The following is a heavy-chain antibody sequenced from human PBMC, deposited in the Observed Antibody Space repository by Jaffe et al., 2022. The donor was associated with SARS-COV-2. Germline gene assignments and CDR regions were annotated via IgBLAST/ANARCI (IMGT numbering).Heavy chain of an antibody. D-gene: IGHD3-22*01. Sequence: EVQLLESGGGLVQPGGSLRLSCAASGFTFSSYAMSWVRQAPGKGLEWVSAISGSGGSTYYADSVKGRFTISRDNSKNTLYLQMNSLRAEDTAVYYCAKCPKTYYYDSSGYYYYYYGMDVWGQGTTVTVSS. CDR3: AKCPKTYYYDSSGYYYYYYGMDV. J-gene: IGHJ6*02. V-gene: IGHV3-23*01. CDR1: GFTFSSYA. CDR2: ISGSGGST.